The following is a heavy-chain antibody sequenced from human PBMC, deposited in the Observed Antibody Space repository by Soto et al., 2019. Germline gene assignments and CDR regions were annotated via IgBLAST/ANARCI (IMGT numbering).Heavy chain of an antibody. CDR1: GGSISSYY. Sequence: ASETLSLTCTVSGGSISSYYWSWIRQPPGKGLEWIGYIYYSGSTNYNPSLKSRVTISVDTSKNQFSLKLSSVTAADTAVYYCARDARIVGATGHYYYGMDVWGQGTTVTVSS. CDR3: ARDARIVGATGHYYYGMDV. V-gene: IGHV4-59*01. CDR2: IYYSGST. D-gene: IGHD1-26*01. J-gene: IGHJ6*02.